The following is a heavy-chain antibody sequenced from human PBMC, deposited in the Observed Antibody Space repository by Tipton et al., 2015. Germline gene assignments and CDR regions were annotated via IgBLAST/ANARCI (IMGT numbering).Heavy chain of an antibody. J-gene: IGHJ4*02. CDR1: AYSISSDYY. Sequence: TLSLTCAVSAYSISSDYYWGWIRQPPGKGLEWIGSISHSGNTYYNPSLKSRVTMSRGTSKNQFSLKLTSVTAADTAVYYCACQDYDSLIRDYQTVDYWGQGTLVTVSS. CDR2: ISHSGNT. CDR3: ACQDYDSLIRDYQTVDY. V-gene: IGHV4-38-2*01. D-gene: IGHD3-9*01.